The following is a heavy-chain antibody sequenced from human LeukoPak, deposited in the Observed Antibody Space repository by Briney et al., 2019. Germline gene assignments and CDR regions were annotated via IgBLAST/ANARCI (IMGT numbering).Heavy chain of an antibody. CDR1: GFALKSYS. CDR3: ARVAVSGPTGWFDS. V-gene: IGHV3-21*01. J-gene: IGHJ5*01. D-gene: IGHD2-8*02. Sequence: PGGSLRLSCAGSGFALKSYSLSWVRQAPGKGLEWVSSISSTSAYIYYADSVKGRFTISRDNVDNVVYLQMNSLGAEDTAVYYCARVAVSGPTGWFDSWGQGTLAIVSS. CDR2: ISSTSAYI.